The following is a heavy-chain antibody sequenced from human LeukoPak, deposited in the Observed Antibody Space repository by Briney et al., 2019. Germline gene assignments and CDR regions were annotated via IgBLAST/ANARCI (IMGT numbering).Heavy chain of an antibody. CDR1: GFTFSSYA. CDR2: ISGSGGST. D-gene: IGHD3-10*01. V-gene: IGHV3-23*01. J-gene: IGHJ4*02. CDR3: AKSPGDYYGSGSCDY. Sequence: GGSLRLSCAASGFTFSSYAMSWVRQAPGKGLEWVSAISGSGGSTCYAGSVKGRFTISRDNSKNTLYLQMNSLRAEDTAVYYCAKSPGDYYGSGSCDYWGQGTLVTVSS.